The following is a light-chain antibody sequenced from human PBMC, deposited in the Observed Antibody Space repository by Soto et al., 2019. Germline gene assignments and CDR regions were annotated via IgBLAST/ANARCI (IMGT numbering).Light chain of an antibody. V-gene: IGKV1-6*01. CDR2: AAS. Sequence: AVQMTQSPSSLSASVGDRVTITCRASQAIRNDLGWYQKKPGKAPKLLIYAASTLQSGVPSRFICRGYGTDFTLTISSLQPEDFATYYCLQDYNYPRTFGQVTKVEIK. CDR3: LQDYNYPRT. J-gene: IGKJ1*01. CDR1: QAIRND.